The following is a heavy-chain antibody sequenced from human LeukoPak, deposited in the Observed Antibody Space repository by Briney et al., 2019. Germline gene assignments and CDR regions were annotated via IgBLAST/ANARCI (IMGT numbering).Heavy chain of an antibody. V-gene: IGHV4-39*07. CDR3: ARGGYYYDSSGTYRFDY. D-gene: IGHD3-22*01. Sequence: ASETLSLTCIVSGGSITTSDNYWGWIRQPPGKGLEWIGAIHNSGSTYYNPSLKSRVTMSIDRSTNRFSLKLSSVTAADTAVYYCARGGYYYDSSGTYRFDYWGQGTLVTVSS. CDR1: GGSITTSDNY. J-gene: IGHJ4*02. CDR2: IHNSGST.